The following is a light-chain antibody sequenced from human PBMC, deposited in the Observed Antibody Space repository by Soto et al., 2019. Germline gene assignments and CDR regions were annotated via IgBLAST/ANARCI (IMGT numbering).Light chain of an antibody. CDR1: SSDIGTNT. CDR2: ADN. Sequence: QAVVTQPPSASGTPGQRVTISCSGSSSDIGTNTVSWYQQVPGTAPKLLIYADNRRPSGVPDRFSGSKSGTSASLAISGLQSEDEADYYCAAWDDSLYGYVFGPGTKVTVL. CDR3: AAWDDSLYGYV. J-gene: IGLJ1*01. V-gene: IGLV1-44*01.